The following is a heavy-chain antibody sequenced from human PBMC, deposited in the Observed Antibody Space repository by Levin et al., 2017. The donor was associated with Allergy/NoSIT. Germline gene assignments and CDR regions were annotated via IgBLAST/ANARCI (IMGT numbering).Heavy chain of an antibody. CDR1: GGSISNNY. CDR3: ARGYCSDGRCYSGPDY. Sequence: PSQTLSLTCTVSGGSISNNYWSWVRQSPGKGLEYIGYIYSSGRSNFNPSLKSRVTMSLDTSRNQFSLKVNFVTAADTAVYYCARGYCSDGRCYSGPDYWGQGTLVTVSS. J-gene: IGHJ4*02. CDR2: IYSSGRS. D-gene: IGHD2-15*01. V-gene: IGHV4-59*01.